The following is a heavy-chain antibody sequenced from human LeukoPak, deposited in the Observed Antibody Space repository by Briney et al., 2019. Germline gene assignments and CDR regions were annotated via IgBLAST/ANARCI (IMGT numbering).Heavy chain of an antibody. CDR2: INTNTGGT. CDR1: GYRFTDYW. D-gene: IGHD3-10*01. V-gene: IGHV1-2*02. J-gene: IGHJ3*02. Sequence: ASVKVSCKASGYRFTDYWIQWVRQAPGQGLEWMGWINTNTGGTVYAQKFQGRVTMTRDTSLTTSYMDLSRLTSDDTAEYYCARGGSFHEFDIWGQGTMVIVSS. CDR3: ARGGSFHEFDI.